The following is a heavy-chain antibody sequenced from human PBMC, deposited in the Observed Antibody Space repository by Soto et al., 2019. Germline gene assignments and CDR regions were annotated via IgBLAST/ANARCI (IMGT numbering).Heavy chain of an antibody. V-gene: IGHV1-8*01. CDR1: GYTFTSYD. CDR3: ARGSTRYDFWSGYYTDYYDSPHYYYYGMDV. Sequence: ASVKVSCKASGYTFTSYDINWVRQATGQGLEWMGWMNPNSGNTGYAQKFQGRVTMTMNTAISTAYMELSSLRSEDTAVYYCARGSTRYDFWSGYYTDYYDSPHYYYYGMDVWGQGTTVTVSS. CDR2: MNPNSGNT. D-gene: IGHD3-3*01. J-gene: IGHJ6*02.